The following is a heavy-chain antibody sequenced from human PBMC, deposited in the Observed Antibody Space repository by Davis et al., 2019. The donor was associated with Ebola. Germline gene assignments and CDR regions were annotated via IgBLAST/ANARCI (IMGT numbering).Heavy chain of an antibody. Sequence: PGGSLRLSCAASGFTVSSNYMSWVRQAPGKGLEWVSVIYNGGSTYYADSVKGRFTISRDNAKNSLYLQMNSLRAEDTAVYYCASSRLRDYNWFDPWGQGTLVTVSS. CDR3: ASSRLRDYNWFDP. J-gene: IGHJ5*02. V-gene: IGHV3-53*01. CDR1: GFTVSSNY. D-gene: IGHD5-12*01. CDR2: IYNGGST.